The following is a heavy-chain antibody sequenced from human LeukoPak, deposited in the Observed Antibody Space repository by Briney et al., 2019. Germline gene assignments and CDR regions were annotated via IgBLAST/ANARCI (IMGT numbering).Heavy chain of an antibody. V-gene: IGHV3-48*01. CDR1: GFTFGSYS. J-gene: IGHJ6*02. CDR2: ISSSSSTI. D-gene: IGHD5-18*01. Sequence: PGGSLRLSCAASGFTFGSYSMNWVRQAPGKGLEWVSYISSSSSTIYYADSVKGRFTISRDGANNSLFLQMNSLRGEDTAVYYCARGVDTAITGGYYYYGMDVWGQGTTVTVSS. CDR3: ARGVDTAITGGYYYYGMDV.